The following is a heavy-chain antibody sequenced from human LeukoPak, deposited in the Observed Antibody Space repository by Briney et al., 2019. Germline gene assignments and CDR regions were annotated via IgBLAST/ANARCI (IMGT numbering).Heavy chain of an antibody. CDR3: YCGGSSCYSLRFDP. CDR1: GFSFSIYA. D-gene: IGHD2-15*01. J-gene: IGHJ5*02. CDR2: ISNSGSYT. Sequence: PGGSLRLSCEASGFSFSIYAMSWVRQAPGKGLEWVSTISNSGSYTSYADSVKGRFTISRDNSKNTLYLQMNSLRAEDTAVYYCYCGGSSCYSLRFDPWGRGTLVTVSS. V-gene: IGHV3-23*01.